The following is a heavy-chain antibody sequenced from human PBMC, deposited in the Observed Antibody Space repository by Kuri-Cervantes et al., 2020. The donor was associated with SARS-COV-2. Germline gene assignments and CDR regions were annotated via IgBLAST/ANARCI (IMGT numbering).Heavy chain of an antibody. CDR1: GFIFSDYY. Sequence: GGSLRLSCTASGFIFSDYYMTWIRQAPGKGLEWVSNIGPSGTTKYYADSVKGRFTISRDNAKRSLYLQMNSPRVEDTAVYYCARAYGFLRYIYYMDVWGRGTTVTVSS. V-gene: IGHV3-11*04. D-gene: IGHD4-17*01. CDR2: IGPSGTTK. CDR3: ARAYGFLRYIYYMDV. J-gene: IGHJ6*03.